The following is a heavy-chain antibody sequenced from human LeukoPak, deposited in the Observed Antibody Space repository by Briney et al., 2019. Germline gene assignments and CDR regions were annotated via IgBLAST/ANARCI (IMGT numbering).Heavy chain of an antibody. V-gene: IGHV3-21*01. CDR3: ARAGRDADAFDI. CDR1: GFTFSTYI. Sequence: GGSLRLSCAASGFTFSTYIMNWVRQTPGKGLEWVSSIGTSTSYIYYADSVKGRFTISRDNAKNSLYLQMNSLRAEDTAVSYCARAGRDADAFDIWGQGTMVTVSS. D-gene: IGHD3-10*01. J-gene: IGHJ3*02. CDR2: IGTSTSYI.